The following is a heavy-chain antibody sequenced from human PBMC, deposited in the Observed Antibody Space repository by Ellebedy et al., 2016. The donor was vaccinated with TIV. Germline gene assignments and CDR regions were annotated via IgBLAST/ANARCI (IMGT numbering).Heavy chain of an antibody. J-gene: IGHJ5*02. CDR3: ARALTAAGQEFDP. V-gene: IGHV1-2*02. D-gene: IGHD6-13*01. Sequence: AASVTVSCKASGYTFTGYYMHWVRQAPGQGLAWMGWINPNSGGTNYAQKFQGRVTMTRDTSISTAYMELSRLRSEDTAVYYCARALTAAGQEFDPWGQGTLVTVSS. CDR2: INPNSGGT. CDR1: GYTFTGYY.